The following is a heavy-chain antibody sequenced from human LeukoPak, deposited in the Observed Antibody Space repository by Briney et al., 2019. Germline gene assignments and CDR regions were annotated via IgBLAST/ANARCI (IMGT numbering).Heavy chain of an antibody. J-gene: IGHJ4*02. Sequence: GGSLKLSCAASGFTFSGSAMHWVRQASGKGLEWVGRIRSKANSYATAYAASVKGRFTISRDDSKNTAYLQMNSLKTEDTAVYYCTTVKILGNSGTDYWGQGTLVTVSS. CDR1: GFTFSGSA. CDR2: IRSKANSYAT. V-gene: IGHV3-73*01. CDR3: TTVKILGNSGTDY. D-gene: IGHD3-16*01.